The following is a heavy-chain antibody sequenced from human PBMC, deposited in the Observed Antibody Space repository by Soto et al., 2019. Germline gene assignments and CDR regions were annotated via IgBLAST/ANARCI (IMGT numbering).Heavy chain of an antibody. CDR2: IIPIFGTA. Sequence: SFKVSFNASGGTFSSYAIIWVRQAPVQGLEWMGEIIPIFGTANYAQKFQGRVTITADESTSTAYMELSSLRSEDTAVYYCARDSAVAGTPRREAFDIWGQGTMVTVSS. D-gene: IGHD6-19*01. CDR1: GGTFSSYA. CDR3: ARDSAVAGTPRREAFDI. J-gene: IGHJ3*02. V-gene: IGHV1-69*13.